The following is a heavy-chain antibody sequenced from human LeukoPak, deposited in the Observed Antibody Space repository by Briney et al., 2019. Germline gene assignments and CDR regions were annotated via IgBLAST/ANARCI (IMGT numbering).Heavy chain of an antibody. Sequence: GGSLRLSCAASGLTVSSNYMSWVRQAPGKGLEWVSVIYSGGSTYYADSVKGRFTISRDNSKNALYLQMNSLRAEDTAVYYCARESIVAIVDYWGQGTLVTVSS. CDR2: IYSGGST. J-gene: IGHJ4*02. V-gene: IGHV3-66*01. CDR3: ARESIVAIVDY. D-gene: IGHD5-12*01. CDR1: GLTVSSNY.